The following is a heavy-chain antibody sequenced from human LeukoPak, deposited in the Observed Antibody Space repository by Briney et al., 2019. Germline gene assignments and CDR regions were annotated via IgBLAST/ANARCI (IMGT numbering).Heavy chain of an antibody. D-gene: IGHD3/OR15-3a*01. J-gene: IGHJ4*02. Sequence: GGSLRLSCAASGFTFSKAWMSWVRQAPGKGLEWVGRLKSKTDGGTTDYATPVKGRFTISRDDSKNTLFLQMNSLKTDDTAVYYCATDARDFYYFDYWGQGTLVTVSS. CDR2: LKSKTDGGTT. V-gene: IGHV3-15*01. CDR1: GFTFSKAW. CDR3: ATDARDFYYFDY.